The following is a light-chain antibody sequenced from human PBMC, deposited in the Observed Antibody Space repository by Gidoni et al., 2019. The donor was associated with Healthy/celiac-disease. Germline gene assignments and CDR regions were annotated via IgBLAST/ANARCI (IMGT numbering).Light chain of an antibody. CDR2: DAS. CDR3: QQYNSYSQT. V-gene: IGKV1-5*01. CDR1: QSISSW. Sequence: DIKMNQSPSTLSASGGDRVTITCRASQSISSWLAWYQQKPGKAPKLLIDDASSLVSGVPARFSGSGSGTEFTLTISSLQSDDFATYYCQQYNSYSQTFGQGTKLEIK. J-gene: IGKJ2*01.